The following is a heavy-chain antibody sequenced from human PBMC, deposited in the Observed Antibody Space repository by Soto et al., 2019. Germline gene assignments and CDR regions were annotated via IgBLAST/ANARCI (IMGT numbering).Heavy chain of an antibody. J-gene: IGHJ4*02. V-gene: IGHV3-23*01. CDR2: ISNSDDVG. D-gene: IGHD1-26*01. CDR3: AKTVGATKLEDH. Sequence: GGSLSLSCSGSGFNFNILFIHCARQAPGKGMEWVASISNSDDVGFYADSVRGRFSVTRDRSTNTLHLQMDYVQVEDTGIYYCAKTVGATKLEDHWGQGTLVTVSS. CDR1: GFNFNILF.